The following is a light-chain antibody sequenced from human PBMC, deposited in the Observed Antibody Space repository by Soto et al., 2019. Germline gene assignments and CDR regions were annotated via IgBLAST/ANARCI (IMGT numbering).Light chain of an antibody. Sequence: EIVMTQSPASLSVSPGDGATLSCWASQSVASNVAWYQQRPGQGPRLLIHGASTRAAGAPARFSGSGSGTDFTITISSLQPKDFAVYYCQQYHNWPPQYTFGQGTKLQIK. CDR2: GAS. V-gene: IGKV3-15*01. J-gene: IGKJ2*01. CDR1: QSVASN. CDR3: QQYHNWPPQYT.